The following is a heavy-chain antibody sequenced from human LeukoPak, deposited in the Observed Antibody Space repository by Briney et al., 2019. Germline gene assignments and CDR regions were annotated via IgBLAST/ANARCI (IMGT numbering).Heavy chain of an antibody. D-gene: IGHD6-6*01. V-gene: IGHV1-69*13. Sequence: SVKVSCKASGGTFISYAISWVRQAPGQGLEWMGGIIPIFGTANYAQKFQGRVTITADESTSTAYMELSSLRSEDTAVYYCARCTRRAYYYYGMDVWGQGTTVTVSS. CDR3: ARCTRRAYYYYGMDV. J-gene: IGHJ6*02. CDR2: IIPIFGTA. CDR1: GGTFISYA.